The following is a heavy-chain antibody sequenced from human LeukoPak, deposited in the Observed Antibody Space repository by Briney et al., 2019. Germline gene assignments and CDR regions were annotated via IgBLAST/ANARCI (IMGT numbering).Heavy chain of an antibody. CDR2: MYYSGST. V-gene: IGHV4-59*01. CDR1: GGSISNYY. Sequence: SETLSLTCTVSGGSISNYYWSWIRQPPGKGLEWIGYMYYSGSTNYNPSLKSRVTISVDTSKNQFSLKLSSVTAAHTAVYYCARGKGYFDYWGQGTLVTVSS. CDR3: ARGKGYFDY. J-gene: IGHJ4*02.